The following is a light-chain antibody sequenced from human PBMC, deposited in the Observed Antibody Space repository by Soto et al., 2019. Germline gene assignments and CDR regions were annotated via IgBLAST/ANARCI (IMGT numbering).Light chain of an antibody. V-gene: IGLV7-43*01. CDR1: TGAVTSDYY. CDR2: RTS. J-gene: IGLJ2*01. CDR3: VLLYGGAWV. Sequence: QTVVTQEPALTVSPGGTVTLTCALTTGAVTSDYYPNWFQRKPGQALRTLIYRTSNKHSWTPARFSGSLLGGKAALTLSGVQPEDEADYYCVLLYGGAWVFGGGTKLTVL.